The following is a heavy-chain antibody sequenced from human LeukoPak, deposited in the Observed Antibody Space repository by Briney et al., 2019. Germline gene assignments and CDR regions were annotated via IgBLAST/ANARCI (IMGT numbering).Heavy chain of an antibody. CDR1: GGSISSYY. J-gene: IGHJ6*02. V-gene: IGHV4-59*01. Sequence: SETLSLTCTVSGGSISSYYWSWIRQPPGKGLEWIGYIYYSVSTNYNPSLKSRVTISVDTSKNQFSLKLSSVTAADTAVYYCARDSRFLEWLPNYYYYGMDVWGQGTTVTVSS. D-gene: IGHD3-3*01. CDR2: IYYSVST. CDR3: ARDSRFLEWLPNYYYYGMDV.